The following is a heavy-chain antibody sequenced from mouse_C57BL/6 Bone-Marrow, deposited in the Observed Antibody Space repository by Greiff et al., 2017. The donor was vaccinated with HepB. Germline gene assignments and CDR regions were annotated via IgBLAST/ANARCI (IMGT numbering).Heavy chain of an antibody. J-gene: IGHJ3*01. D-gene: IGHD4-1*01. CDR1: GFNIKDDY. CDR3: TTWDFDY. V-gene: IGHV14-4*01. Sequence: EVQLQQSGAELVRPGASVKLSCTASGFNIKDDYMHWVKQRPEQGLEWIGWIDPENGDTEYASKFQGKATITADTSSNTAYLQLSSLTSEDTAVYYCTTWDFDYWGQGTLVTVSA. CDR2: IDPENGDT.